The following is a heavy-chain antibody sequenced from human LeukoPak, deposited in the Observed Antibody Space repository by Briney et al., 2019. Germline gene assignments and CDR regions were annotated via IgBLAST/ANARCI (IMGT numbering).Heavy chain of an antibody. CDR3: ARAPGGFHGDYSPIGY. CDR1: GFTFSSYS. V-gene: IGHV3-21*04. J-gene: IGHJ4*02. D-gene: IGHD4-17*01. CDR2: ISSSSSYI. Sequence: GGSLRLSCAASGFTFSSYSMNWVRQAPGKGLESVSSISSSSSYIYYADSVKGRFTISRDNSQNTLYLQMNSLRAEETAMYYCARAPGGFHGDYSPIGYWGQGTLVTVSS.